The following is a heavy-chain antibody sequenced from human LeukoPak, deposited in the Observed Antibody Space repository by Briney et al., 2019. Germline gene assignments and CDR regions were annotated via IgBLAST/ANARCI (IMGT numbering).Heavy chain of an antibody. CDR2: INHSGST. J-gene: IGHJ4*02. CDR1: GGSFSGYY. CDR3: ARGQYSIVGATNGRWGYYFDY. D-gene: IGHD1-26*01. V-gene: IGHV4-34*01. Sequence: SETLSLTCAVYGGSFSGYYWSWIRQPPGKGLEWIGEINHSGSTNYNPSLKSRVTISVDTSKNQFSLKLSSVTAADTAVYYCARGQYSIVGATNGRWGYYFDYWGQGTLVTVSS.